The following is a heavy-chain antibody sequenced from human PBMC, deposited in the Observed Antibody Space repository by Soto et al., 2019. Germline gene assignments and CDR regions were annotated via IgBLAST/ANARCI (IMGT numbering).Heavy chain of an antibody. CDR1: GFTFNDYG. CDR2: ISYDGRNE. Sequence: GGSLRLSCAASGFTFNDYGIHWVRQAPGKGPEWVAVISYDGRNEYYADSVKGRFIISRDNSKNTLYLQMSSLRVEDTAVYCCAKDKYTSTQRVFDYWGQGTLVTVS. V-gene: IGHV3-30*18. D-gene: IGHD6-19*01. CDR3: AKDKYTSTQRVFDY. J-gene: IGHJ4*02.